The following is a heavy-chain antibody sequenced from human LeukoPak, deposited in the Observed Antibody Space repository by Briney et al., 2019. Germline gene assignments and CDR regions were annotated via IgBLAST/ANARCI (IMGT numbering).Heavy chain of an antibody. CDR1: GGSISSGGYS. Sequence: SETLSLTCAVSGGSISSGGYSWSWIRQPPGKGLEWFGYIYYSGTTYYNPSLKSRVTISVDTSKNQFSLKLSSVTAADTAVYYCARDGTMVRDSLYYYMDVWGKGTTVTVSS. D-gene: IGHD3-10*01. J-gene: IGHJ6*03. V-gene: IGHV4-30-4*07. CDR3: ARDGTMVRDSLYYYMDV. CDR2: IYYSGTT.